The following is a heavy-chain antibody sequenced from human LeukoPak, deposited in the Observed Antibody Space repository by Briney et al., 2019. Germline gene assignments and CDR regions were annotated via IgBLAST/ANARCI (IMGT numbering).Heavy chain of an antibody. CDR1: GGSISTGSYY. D-gene: IGHD3-3*01. CDR3: VRGSWSGYYLDY. J-gene: IGHJ4*02. Sequence: SSETLSLTCTVSGGSISTGSYYWGWIRQPPGKGLEWTANVHYSGSTYYNPSLKSRVTISIDTSKNQFSLKLKSVTAADTAVYYCVRGSWSGYYLDYWGQGTLVTVSS. CDR2: VHYSGST. V-gene: IGHV4-39*07.